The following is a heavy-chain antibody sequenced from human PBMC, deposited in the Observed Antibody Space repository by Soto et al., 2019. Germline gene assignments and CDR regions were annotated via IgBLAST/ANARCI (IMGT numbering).Heavy chain of an antibody. V-gene: IGHV3-11*01. D-gene: IGHD5-12*01. J-gene: IGHJ4*02. CDR1: GFTFSDYY. Sequence: KPGGSLRLSCAASGFTFSDYYMSWIRQAPGKGLEWVSYISSSGSTIYYADSVKGRFTISRDNAKNSLYLQMNSLRAEDTAVYYCARERSLLGYSGYDRGVRYFDYWGQGTLVTVSS. CDR3: ARERSLLGYSGYDRGVRYFDY. CDR2: ISSSGSTI.